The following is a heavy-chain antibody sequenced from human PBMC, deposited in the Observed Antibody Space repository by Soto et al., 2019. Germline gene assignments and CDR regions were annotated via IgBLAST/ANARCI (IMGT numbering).Heavy chain of an antibody. CDR1: GFTFSSYA. J-gene: IGHJ6*02. V-gene: IGHV3-30-3*01. D-gene: IGHD2-15*01. CDR2: ISYDGSNK. CDR3: ARDLTGYCSGGSCFLDYGDYGRENYYYGMDV. Sequence: GGSLRLSCAASGFTFSSYAMHWVRQAPGKGLEWVAVISYDGSNKYYADSVKGRFTISRDNSKNTLYLQMNSLRAEDTAVYYCARDLTGYCSGGSCFLDYGDYGRENYYYGMDVWGQGTTVTVSS.